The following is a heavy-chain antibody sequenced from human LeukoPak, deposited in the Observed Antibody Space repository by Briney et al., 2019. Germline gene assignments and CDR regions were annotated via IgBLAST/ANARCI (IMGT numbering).Heavy chain of an antibody. CDR1: GGSISSSSYY. CDR3: ARHFDWLLTSFDP. J-gene: IGHJ5*02. Sequence: PSETLSLTCTVSGGSISSSSYYWSWIRQPPGKGLEWIGYIYYSGSTNYNPSLRSRVTISVDTSKNQFSLKLSSVTAADTAVYYCARHFDWLLTSFDPWGQGTLVTVSS. CDR2: IYYSGST. V-gene: IGHV4-61*05. D-gene: IGHD3-9*01.